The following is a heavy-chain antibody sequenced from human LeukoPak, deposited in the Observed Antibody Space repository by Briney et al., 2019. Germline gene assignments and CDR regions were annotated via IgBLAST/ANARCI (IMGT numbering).Heavy chain of an antibody. Sequence: PSETLSLTCAVYGGSFSGYYWSWIRQPAGKGLEWIGRIYTSGSTNYNPSLKSRVTMSVDTSKNQFSLKLSSVTAADTAVYYCARVINSGWPDYGYYFDYWGQGTLVTVSS. J-gene: IGHJ4*02. CDR2: IYTSGST. V-gene: IGHV4-59*10. CDR3: ARVINSGWPDYGYYFDY. D-gene: IGHD6-19*01. CDR1: GGSFSGYY.